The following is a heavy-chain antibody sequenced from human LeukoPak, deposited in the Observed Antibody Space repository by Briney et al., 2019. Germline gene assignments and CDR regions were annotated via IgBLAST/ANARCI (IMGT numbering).Heavy chain of an antibody. V-gene: IGHV4-59*12. D-gene: IGHD3-3*01. CDR2: IYYGGSP. Sequence: SETLSLTCSVSGGPISSYYWSWIRLPPGKGLEWIGYIYYGGSPNYNPSLKSRVTISIDTSKNQFSLKLSSVTAADTAVYYCAREGYYDFWSGFRAPYDYWGQGTLVTVSS. J-gene: IGHJ4*02. CDR3: AREGYYDFWSGFRAPYDY. CDR1: GGPISSYY.